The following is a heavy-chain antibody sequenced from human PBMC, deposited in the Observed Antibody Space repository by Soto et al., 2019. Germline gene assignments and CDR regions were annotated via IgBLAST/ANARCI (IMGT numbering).Heavy chain of an antibody. CDR1: GGSISSGGYS. CDR2: IYHSGST. V-gene: IGHV4-30-2*01. CDR3: ARGRGGYSYGYGLYYFDY. Sequence: LSLTCAVSGGSISSGGYSWSWIRQPPGKGLEWIGYIYHSGSTYYNPSLKSRVTISVDRSKNQFSLKLSSVTAADTAVYYCARGRGGYSYGYGLYYFDYWGQGTLVTVSS. J-gene: IGHJ4*02. D-gene: IGHD5-18*01.